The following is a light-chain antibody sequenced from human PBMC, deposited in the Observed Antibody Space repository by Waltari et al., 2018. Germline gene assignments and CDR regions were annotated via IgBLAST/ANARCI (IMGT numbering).Light chain of an antibody. CDR1: NSDVGNYKR. V-gene: IGLV2-23*02. J-gene: IGLJ2*01. Sequence: QSALTQPASVSGSPGQSITISCTGTNSDVGNYKRVPCYQQHPGKAPKLMIYAVSKRPSGVSDRFSGSKSGDMASLTISGLQPEDEAEYFCSSYAGSSKGVFGGGTKVTVL. CDR2: AVS. CDR3: SSYAGSSKGV.